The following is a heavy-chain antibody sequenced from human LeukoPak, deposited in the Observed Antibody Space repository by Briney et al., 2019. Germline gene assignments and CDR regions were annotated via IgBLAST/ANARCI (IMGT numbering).Heavy chain of an antibody. CDR1: GDSVSNSAG. V-gene: IGHV6-1*01. CDR2: TYYRSKWYN. CDR3: AFQRYTSGWVRAFDY. Sequence: PQTLSLTCAISGDSVSNSAGWNWIRQSPSRGLEWLGRTYYRSKWYNDYAVSVKSRITINPDTSKNQFSLQLNSVTPEDTAVYYCAFQRYTSGWVRAFDYWGQGTLVTVSS. J-gene: IGHJ4*02. D-gene: IGHD6-19*01.